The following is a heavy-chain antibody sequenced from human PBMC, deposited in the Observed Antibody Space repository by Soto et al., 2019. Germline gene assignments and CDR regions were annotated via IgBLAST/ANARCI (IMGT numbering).Heavy chain of an antibody. J-gene: IGHJ4*02. CDR2: INHSGST. D-gene: IGHD7-27*01. CDR3: ARASNWGSGRFDY. Sequence: SETLSLTCAVYGGSFSGYYWSWIRQPPGKGLEWIGEINHSGSTNYNPSLKSRVTISVDTSKNQFSLKLSSVTAADTAVYYCARASNWGSGRFDYWGQGTLVTVSS. V-gene: IGHV4-34*01. CDR1: GGSFSGYY.